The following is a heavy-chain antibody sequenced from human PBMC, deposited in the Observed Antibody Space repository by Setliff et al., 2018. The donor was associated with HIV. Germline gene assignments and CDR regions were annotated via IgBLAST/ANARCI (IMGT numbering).Heavy chain of an antibody. Sequence: SGPTLVNPTQTLTLTCTFSGFSLSTSGMCVSWIRQPPGKALEWLARIDWDDDKFYSTSLKTRLTISKDTSKKQVVLTMTDMDPVDTATYYCARTRVAAAGVGFDIWGQGTMVTVSS. CDR3: ARTRVAAAGVGFDI. D-gene: IGHD6-13*01. J-gene: IGHJ3*02. CDR1: GFSLSTSGMC. V-gene: IGHV2-70*17. CDR2: IDWDDDK.